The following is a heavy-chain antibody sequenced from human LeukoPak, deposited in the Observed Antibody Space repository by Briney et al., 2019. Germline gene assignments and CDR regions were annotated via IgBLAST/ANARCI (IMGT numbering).Heavy chain of an antibody. CDR1: GFTISSYW. CDR3: ARVRDFWSGYHYYYYYYMDV. Sequence: PGGSLRLSCAASGFTISSYWMSWVRQAPGQGLVWVANLKQDGSEKYYVDSVKGRFTISRDNAKNSLYLQMNSLRAEDTAVYYCARVRDFWSGYHYYYYYYMDVWGKGTTVTVSS. CDR2: LKQDGSEK. D-gene: IGHD3-3*01. J-gene: IGHJ6*03. V-gene: IGHV3-7*01.